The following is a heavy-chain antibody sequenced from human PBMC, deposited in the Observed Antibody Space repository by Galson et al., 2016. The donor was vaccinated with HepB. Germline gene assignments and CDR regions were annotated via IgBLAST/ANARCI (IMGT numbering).Heavy chain of an antibody. D-gene: IGHD3-10*01. Sequence: ETLSLTCGFYGGFFSGYYWNWIRQSPGKGLEWIGEINHNGNTNYNPSLKSRVTISVDTSKNQFSPKLSSVTAADTAVYYCARGSGSGAYDYYYHGLDVWGRGTTVTVSS. J-gene: IGHJ6*02. CDR3: ARGSGSGAYDYYYHGLDV. CDR1: GGFFSGYY. CDR2: INHNGNT. V-gene: IGHV4-34*01.